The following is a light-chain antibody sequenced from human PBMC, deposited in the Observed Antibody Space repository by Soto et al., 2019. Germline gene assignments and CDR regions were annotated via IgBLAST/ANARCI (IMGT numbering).Light chain of an antibody. CDR3: QHYHSYSEA. Sequence: DIQMTQCPSSLSASVGDRVTITCRAGQSISTYLNLYQQKPGKAPKLLIYAASSLQSGVPSRFSGGGSGTDFTLTISSLQPDDFATYYSQHYHSYSEAFGQGTKVDIK. V-gene: IGKV1-39*01. CDR1: QSISTY. J-gene: IGKJ1*01. CDR2: AAS.